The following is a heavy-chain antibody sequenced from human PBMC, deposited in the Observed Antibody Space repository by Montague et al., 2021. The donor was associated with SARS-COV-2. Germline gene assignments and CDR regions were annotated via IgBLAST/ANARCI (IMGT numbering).Heavy chain of an antibody. D-gene: IGHD3-22*01. J-gene: IGHJ4*02. CDR2: IHHSGST. Sequence: SETLSLTCSVSGGSISTGYYWGWIRQPPGKGLEWIGSIHHSGSTXYNPPLKSRVTISVDTSKNQFSLKLSSVTAADTAVYYCASSYDSTGHVGYWGQGTLVTVSS. V-gene: IGHV4-38-2*01. CDR3: ASSYDSTGHVGY. CDR1: GGSISTGYY.